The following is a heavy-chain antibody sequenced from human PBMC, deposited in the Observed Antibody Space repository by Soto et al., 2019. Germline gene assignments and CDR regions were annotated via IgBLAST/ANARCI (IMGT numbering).Heavy chain of an antibody. CDR2: IIPMYGPA. Sequence: QVPLVQSGAEVKKPGSSVTVSCKASGGTFSSYAIHWVRQAPGQGLEWMGGIIPMYGPAKYAQRFQGRVTITADESTTTVYMELTSLTSQDTAVYYCARVTSMVRGVIANGFDPWGHGTLVTVSS. CDR1: GGTFSSYA. V-gene: IGHV1-69*01. CDR3: ARVTSMVRGVIANGFDP. J-gene: IGHJ5*02. D-gene: IGHD3-10*01.